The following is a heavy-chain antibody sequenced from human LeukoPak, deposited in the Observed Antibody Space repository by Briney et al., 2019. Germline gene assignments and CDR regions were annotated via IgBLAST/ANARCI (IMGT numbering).Heavy chain of an antibody. CDR3: AREVGWVGYCSSTSCHPHDY. V-gene: IGHV4-34*01. Sequence: SETLSLTCAVSGGSFSGYYWSWIRQPPGKGLEWIGEINHSGSTNYNPSLKSRVTISVDRSKNQFSLKLSSVTAADTAVYYCAREVGWVGYCSSTSCHPHDYWGQGTLVTVSS. J-gene: IGHJ4*02. CDR1: GGSFSGYY. D-gene: IGHD2-2*01. CDR2: INHSGST.